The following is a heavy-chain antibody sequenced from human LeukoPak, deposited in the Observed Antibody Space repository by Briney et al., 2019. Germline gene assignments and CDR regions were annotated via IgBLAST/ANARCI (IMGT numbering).Heavy chain of an antibody. V-gene: IGHV3-53*01. D-gene: IGHD3-3*02. CDR3: ARDLHPRLAGFLDY. Sequence: GGSLRLSCAASGFTVSSNYMSWVRQAPGKGLEWVSVIYSGGNTYYADSVEGRFTISRDNSKSTLYLQMKTLKAEDTAVYYCARDLHPRLAGFLDYWGQGTLVTVSS. CDR1: GFTVSSNY. J-gene: IGHJ4*02. CDR2: IYSGGNT.